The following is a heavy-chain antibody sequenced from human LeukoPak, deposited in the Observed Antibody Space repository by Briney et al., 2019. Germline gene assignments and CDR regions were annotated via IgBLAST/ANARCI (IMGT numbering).Heavy chain of an antibody. D-gene: IGHD2-8*01. CDR2: ITPIFGTP. J-gene: IGHJ6*03. V-gene: IGHV1-69*05. CDR1: GGTFTNHA. Sequence: SVKVSCKPPGGTFTNHAISWVRQAPGQGLEWTGGITPIFGTPKYAQKFQGRLTISTDESTSTAYMELSSLTSEDTAAYYCVSTKYYYYYYMDVWGKGTSVTVSS. CDR3: VSTKYYYYYYMDV.